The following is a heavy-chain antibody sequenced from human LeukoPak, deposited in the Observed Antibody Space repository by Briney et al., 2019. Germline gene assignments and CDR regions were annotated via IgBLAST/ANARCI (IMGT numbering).Heavy chain of an antibody. J-gene: IGHJ5*02. Sequence: SETLSLTCTVSGGSISSYYWSWIRQPPGKGLEWIGYIYYSGSTNYNPSLKSRVTISVDTSKNQFSLKLSSVTAADTAVYYCARLGYYYVSGSYYPHDWFDPWGQGTLVTVSS. D-gene: IGHD3-10*01. V-gene: IGHV4-59*08. CDR2: IYYSGST. CDR1: GGSISSYY. CDR3: ARLGYYYVSGSYYPHDWFDP.